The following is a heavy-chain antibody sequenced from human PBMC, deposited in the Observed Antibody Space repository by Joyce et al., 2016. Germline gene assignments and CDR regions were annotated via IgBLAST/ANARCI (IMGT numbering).Heavy chain of an antibody. CDR3: VRGRHYLDY. V-gene: IGHV3-53*01. Sequence: LEWLSVIYDNGATVYADSVRGRFTISRDMSKNTLYLEMNNLRAEDTAVYYCVRGRHYLDYWGQGSLLTVSS. J-gene: IGHJ4*02. CDR2: IYDNGAT. D-gene: IGHD3-10*01.